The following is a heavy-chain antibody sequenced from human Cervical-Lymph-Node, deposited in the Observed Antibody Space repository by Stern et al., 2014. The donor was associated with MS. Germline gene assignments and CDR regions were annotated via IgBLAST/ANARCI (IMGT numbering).Heavy chain of an antibody. CDR2: IFPGDSKP. D-gene: IGHD5-24*01. Sequence: VQLVQSGAEVKKPGASLRISCEASGYKFTNNWIGWVRQTPGQGLEWMGVIFPGDSKPSYGPSLRGQVTIITAKSNRTDYLQWSSMKASDTALYYGARRGYGYMGIDYWGQGTLVTVSS. J-gene: IGHJ4*02. CDR1: GYKFTNNW. V-gene: IGHV5-51*03. CDR3: ARRGYGYMGIDY.